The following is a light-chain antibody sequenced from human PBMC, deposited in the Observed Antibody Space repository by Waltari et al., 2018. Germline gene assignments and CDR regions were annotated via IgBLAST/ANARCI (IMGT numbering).Light chain of an antibody. Sequence: SYVLAQPASEAVAPGKPARITGEGPHIGSNNVHWYQLRPGQAPVLVVHDDSDRPSGIPERFSGSNSGNTATLIISGVEAGDEADYFCQVWDGSSDHYVFGTGTAVTV. J-gene: IGLJ1*01. CDR1: HIGSNN. CDR3: QVWDGSSDHYV. V-gene: IGLV3-21*03. CDR2: DDS.